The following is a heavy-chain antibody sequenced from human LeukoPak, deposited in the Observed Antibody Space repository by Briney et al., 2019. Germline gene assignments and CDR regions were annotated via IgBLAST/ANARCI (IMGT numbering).Heavy chain of an antibody. CDR3: ARSARHCNNGVCFTDYYIDL. Sequence: ASVKVSCKTSGCTFTDSYIHWVRQAPGQGLEWMGRINPNSGDPNYPQKFQGRVTMTRDTSISTAYMEMSSLTSDDTAVYYCARSARHCNNGVCFTDYYIDLWGKGTTVIVSS. CDR1: GCTFTDSY. D-gene: IGHD2-8*01. CDR2: INPNSGDP. J-gene: IGHJ6*03. V-gene: IGHV1-2*06.